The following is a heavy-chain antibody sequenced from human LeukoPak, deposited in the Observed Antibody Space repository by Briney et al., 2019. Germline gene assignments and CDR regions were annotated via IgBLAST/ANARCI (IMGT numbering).Heavy chain of an antibody. D-gene: IGHD5-12*01. Sequence: GGSLRLSCAASGFTFNSYAMSWVRQAPGKGLEWVSAITGTGGSTYYADSVKGRFTISRDNTKNTLYLQMNSLRAEDTAVYYCAKARDYYYYYMDVWGNGTTVTVSS. J-gene: IGHJ6*03. CDR3: AKARDYYYYYMDV. V-gene: IGHV3-23*01. CDR1: GFTFNSYA. CDR2: ITGTGGST.